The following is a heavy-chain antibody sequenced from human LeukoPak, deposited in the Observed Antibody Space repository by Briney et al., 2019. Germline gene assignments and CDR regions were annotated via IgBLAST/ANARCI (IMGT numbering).Heavy chain of an antibody. Sequence: PSETLSHTCTVSGGSISSYYWSWIRQPPGKGLEWIGYIYYSGSTNYNPSLKSRVTISVDTSKNQFSLKLSSVTAADTAVYYCAGGDPHAGVSFDYWGQGTLVTVSS. D-gene: IGHD2-21*01. CDR2: IYYSGST. V-gene: IGHV4-59*01. CDR3: AGGDPHAGVSFDY. CDR1: GGSISSYY. J-gene: IGHJ4*02.